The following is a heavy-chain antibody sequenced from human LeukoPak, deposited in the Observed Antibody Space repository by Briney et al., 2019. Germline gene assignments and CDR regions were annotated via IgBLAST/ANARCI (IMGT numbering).Heavy chain of an antibody. D-gene: IGHD6-13*01. J-gene: IGHJ4*02. CDR3: GGGGAAFAERVY. Sequence: GGSLRLSCVASGFTLSSNWMSWVRQAPGKGLEWVANIDGDGSTEAYVDSLKGRFTISRDNAKNSLYLQMNNLRVEDTAVYYCGGGGAAFAERVYWGQGTLVTVSS. CDR1: GFTLSSNW. V-gene: IGHV3-7*01. CDR2: IDGDGSTE.